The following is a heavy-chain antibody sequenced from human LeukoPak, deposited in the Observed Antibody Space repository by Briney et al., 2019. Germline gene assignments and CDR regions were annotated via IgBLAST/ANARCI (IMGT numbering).Heavy chain of an antibody. CDR1: GGSISSDSYY. V-gene: IGHV4-39*01. CDR2: IYYSGST. J-gene: IGHJ4*02. D-gene: IGHD6-19*01. Sequence: SETLSLTSTVSGGSISSDSYYWAWIRQPPGKGLEWIASIYYSGSTYYNPSLKSRVTISVDTSRNQFSLKLNSVTAADTAVYYCASLAVAGLSEGYWGQGTLVIVSS. CDR3: ASLAVAGLSEGY.